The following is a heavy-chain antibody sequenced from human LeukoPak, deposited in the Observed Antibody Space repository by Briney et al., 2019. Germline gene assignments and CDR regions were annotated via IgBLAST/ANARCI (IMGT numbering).Heavy chain of an antibody. CDR3: AKGIAARPCDAFDI. CDR2: ISWNSGSI. Sequence: PGRSLRLSCAASGFTFDDYAMHWVRQAPGKGLEWVSGISWNSGSIGCADSVKGRFTISRDNAKNSLYLQMNSLRAEDMALYYCAKGIAARPCDAFDIWGQGTMVTVSS. CDR1: GFTFDDYA. D-gene: IGHD6-6*01. V-gene: IGHV3-9*03. J-gene: IGHJ3*02.